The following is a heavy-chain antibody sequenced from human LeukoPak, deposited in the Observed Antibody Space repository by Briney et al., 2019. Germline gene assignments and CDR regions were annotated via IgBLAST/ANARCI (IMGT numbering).Heavy chain of an antibody. J-gene: IGHJ4*02. Sequence: PSETLSLTCTVPGGSISSYYWSWIRQPPGKGLEWIGYIYYSGSTNYNPSLKSRVTISVDTSKNQFSLKLSSVTAADTAVYYCARGPDIVVVTAPSYYFDYWGQGTLVTVSS. V-gene: IGHV4-59*08. CDR3: ARGPDIVVVTAPSYYFDY. CDR2: IYYSGST. D-gene: IGHD2-21*02. CDR1: GGSISSYY.